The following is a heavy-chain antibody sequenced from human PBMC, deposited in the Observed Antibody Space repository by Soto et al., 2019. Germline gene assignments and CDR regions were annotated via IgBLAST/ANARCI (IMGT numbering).Heavy chain of an antibody. CDR1: GLTFRSYW. D-gene: IGHD2-8*01. CDR3: VSDMLSWRLDS. Sequence: EVQLVESGGGLVQPGESLRLSCAASGLTFRSYWMHWVRQAPGKGLVWVLRINTDGSVAMYVDSVKGRFTISRDNAKNTLYLNINSLRAEDTAVYYCVSDMLSWRLDSWGQGTLVTVSS. J-gene: IGHJ4*02. V-gene: IGHV3-74*03. CDR2: INTDGSVA.